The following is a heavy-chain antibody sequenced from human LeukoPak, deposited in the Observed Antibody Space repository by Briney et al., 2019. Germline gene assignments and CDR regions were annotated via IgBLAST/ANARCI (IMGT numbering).Heavy chain of an antibody. D-gene: IGHD3-22*01. CDR1: GFTFDDYA. J-gene: IGHJ4*02. CDR2: ISWNSGSI. Sequence: PGGSLRLSCAASGFTFDDYAMHWVRQAPGKGLEWVSGISWNSGSIGYAESVKGRFTISRDNAKNSLYLQMNSLRAEDTALYYCAKDITMIVPSYYFDYWGQGTLVTVSS. V-gene: IGHV3-9*01. CDR3: AKDITMIVPSYYFDY.